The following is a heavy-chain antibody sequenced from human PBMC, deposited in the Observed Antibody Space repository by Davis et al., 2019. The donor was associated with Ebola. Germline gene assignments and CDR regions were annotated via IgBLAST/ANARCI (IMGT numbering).Heavy chain of an antibody. CDR1: GYTFTGYY. CDR3: ARSSGYGDLITDY. Sequence: ASVKVSCKASGYTFTGYYMHWMRQAPGQRLEWMGWINAGNGNTKYSQKFQGRVTITRDTSASTAYMELSSLRSEDTAVYYCARSSGYGDLITDYWGQGTLVTVSS. V-gene: IGHV1-3*01. CDR2: INAGNGNT. D-gene: IGHD4-17*01. J-gene: IGHJ4*02.